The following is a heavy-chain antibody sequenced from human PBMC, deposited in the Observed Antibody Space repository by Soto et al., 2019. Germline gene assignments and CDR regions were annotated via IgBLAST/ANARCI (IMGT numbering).Heavy chain of an antibody. D-gene: IGHD1-26*01. CDR3: AKAVLEGRSDYVHYYYGMDV. CDR1: GFTFSSYA. CDR2: ISGSGGST. Sequence: EVQLLESGGGLVQPGGSLRLSCAASGFTFSSYAMSWVRQAPGKGLEWVSAISGSGGSTYYADSVKGRITISRDNSKNTLYLQMNSLRAEDTAVYYCAKAVLEGRSDYVHYYYGMDVWGQGTTVTVSS. J-gene: IGHJ6*02. V-gene: IGHV3-23*01.